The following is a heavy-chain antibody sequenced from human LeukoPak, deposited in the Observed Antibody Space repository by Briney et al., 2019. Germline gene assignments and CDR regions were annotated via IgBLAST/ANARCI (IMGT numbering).Heavy chain of an antibody. D-gene: IGHD2-2*01. CDR2: ISGSDGST. J-gene: IGHJ4*02. V-gene: IGHV3-23*01. CDR1: GYSFTSYW. CDR3: AKGYCGSTNCYGDY. Sequence: GESLKISCKGSGYSFTSYWIGWVRQAPGKGLEWVSGISGSDGSTYYADSVKGRFTISRDNSKNTLYLQMNSPRAEDTAVYYCAKGYCGSTNCYGDYWGQGTLVTVSS.